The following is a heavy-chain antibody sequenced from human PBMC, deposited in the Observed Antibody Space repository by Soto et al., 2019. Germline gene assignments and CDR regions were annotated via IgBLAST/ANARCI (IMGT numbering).Heavy chain of an antibody. CDR1: GFTFSSYA. CDR3: ASLRRGYSYGYIGDY. Sequence: QVQLVESGGGVVQPGRSLRLSCAASGFTFSSYAMHWVRQAPGKGLEWVAVISYDGSNKYYADSVKGRFTISRDNSKNTLYLQMNSLIAEDTAVYYCASLRRGYSYGYIGDYWGQGTLVTVSS. CDR2: ISYDGSNK. D-gene: IGHD5-18*01. V-gene: IGHV3-30-3*01. J-gene: IGHJ4*02.